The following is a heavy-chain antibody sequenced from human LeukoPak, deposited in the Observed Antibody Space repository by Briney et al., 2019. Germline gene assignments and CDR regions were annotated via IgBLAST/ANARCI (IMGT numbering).Heavy chain of an antibody. V-gene: IGHV4-34*01. CDR2: INHSGST. J-gene: IGHJ5*02. CDR1: GRSFGGYY. Sequence: SETLSLTCAVYGRSFGGYYWSWIRQPPGKGLEWIGEINHSGSTNYNPSLKSRVTISVDTSKNQFSLKLSSVTAADTAVYYCARVSVAHLTDWFDPWGQGTLVTVSS. D-gene: IGHD6-19*01. CDR3: ARVSVAHLTDWFDP.